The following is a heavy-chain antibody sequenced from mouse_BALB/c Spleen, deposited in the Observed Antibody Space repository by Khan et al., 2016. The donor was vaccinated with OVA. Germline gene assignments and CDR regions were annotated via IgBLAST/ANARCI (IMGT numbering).Heavy chain of an antibody. V-gene: IGHV1-85*01. CDR1: GYTFTSYD. D-gene: IGHD1-1*01. CDR2: IFPGDDST. Sequence: QVQLKQSGAELVKPGASVKLSCKASGYTFTSYDINWVRQRPEQGLEWIGWIFPGDDSTKYNEKFKGKATLTSDKSSSTASMKISRMTSEGSAVDFCAGYDYGGSLYWYFDVWGAGTTVTVSS. J-gene: IGHJ1*01. CDR3: AGYDYGGSLYWYFDV.